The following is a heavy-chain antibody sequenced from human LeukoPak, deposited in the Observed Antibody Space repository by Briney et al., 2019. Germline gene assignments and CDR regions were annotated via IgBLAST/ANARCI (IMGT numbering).Heavy chain of an antibody. D-gene: IGHD1-26*01. J-gene: IGHJ4*02. Sequence: GESLKISCKGSGYSFTGYWIGWVRQMPGKGLEWMGIVYPGDSETRFSPSFQGQVTMSADKSISTAYLQWSSLKASDTAMYYCAALNSGSYSFHYWGQGTLVTVSS. CDR3: AALNSGSYSFHY. V-gene: IGHV5-51*01. CDR2: VYPGDSET. CDR1: GYSFTGYW.